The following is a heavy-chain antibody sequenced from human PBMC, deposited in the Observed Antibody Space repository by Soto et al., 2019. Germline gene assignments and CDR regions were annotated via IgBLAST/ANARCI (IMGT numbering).Heavy chain of an antibody. CDR1: GFTFSSYA. V-gene: IGHV3-23*01. D-gene: IGHD3-22*01. CDR3: ARTIPDYYYDSSGYAPPYYGMDV. CDR2: ISGSGGST. J-gene: IGHJ6*02. Sequence: EVQLLESGGGLVQPGGSLRLSCAASGFTFSSYAMSWVRQAPGKGLEWVSAISGSGGSTYYADSVKGRFTISRDNAKKTLNLQMTSLRDEDTAVYYCARTIPDYYYDSSGYAPPYYGMDVWGQGTTVTVSS.